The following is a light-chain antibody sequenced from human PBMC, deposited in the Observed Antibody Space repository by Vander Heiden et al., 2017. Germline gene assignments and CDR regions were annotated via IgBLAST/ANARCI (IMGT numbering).Light chain of an antibody. V-gene: IGKV1-9*01. Sequence: IQLTQSPSSLSASVGDRVTITCRASHGISSFLAWYQQKPGRAPQLLIYAASTLQSGVPSRFSGSGSGTDFTLTISSLQPEDFATYYCQQLDSYPITFGQGTRLEIK. CDR3: QQLDSYPIT. J-gene: IGKJ5*01. CDR1: HGISSF. CDR2: AAS.